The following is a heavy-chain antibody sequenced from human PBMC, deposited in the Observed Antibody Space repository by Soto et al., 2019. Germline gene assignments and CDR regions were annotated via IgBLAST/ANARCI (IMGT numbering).Heavy chain of an antibody. V-gene: IGHV5-51*01. CDR1: GYSFTSYW. Sequence: GESLKISCKGSGYSFTSYWIGWVRQMPGKGLEWMGIIYPGDSDTRYSPSFQGQVTISADKSISTAYLQWSSLKASDTAMYYCARQEQLVGVPYYYYGMAVWGQGTTVTVSS. J-gene: IGHJ6*02. CDR2: IYPGDSDT. CDR3: ARQEQLVGVPYYYYGMAV. D-gene: IGHD6-6*01.